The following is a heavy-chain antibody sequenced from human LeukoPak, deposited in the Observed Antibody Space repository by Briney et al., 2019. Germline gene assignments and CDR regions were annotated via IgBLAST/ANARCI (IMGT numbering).Heavy chain of an antibody. J-gene: IGHJ4*02. CDR2: ISSSSSEI. CDR3: ARSCSSTSCSDY. Sequence: GGSLRLSCAASGVTFSSYSMNWVRQAPGKGLEWGSSISSSSSEIYYADSVKGRFTISRDNAKNSLYLQMNSLRAEDTAVYYCARSCSSTSCSDYWGQGTLVTVSS. CDR1: GVTFSSYS. V-gene: IGHV3-21*01. D-gene: IGHD2-2*01.